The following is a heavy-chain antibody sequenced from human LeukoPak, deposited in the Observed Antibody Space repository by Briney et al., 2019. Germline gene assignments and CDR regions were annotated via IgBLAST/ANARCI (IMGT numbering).Heavy chain of an antibody. D-gene: IGHD4-17*01. V-gene: IGHV3-30*18. CDR2: ISYDGSNK. Sequence: GKSLRLSCAASGFTFSNYGIHWARQAPGKGLEWVAVISYDGSNKYYADSVKGRFTISRDNSRNTLYLQMNSLRAEDTAVYYCAKDGDYVRNYYYYGMDVWGQGTTVTVSS. J-gene: IGHJ6*02. CDR1: GFTFSNYG. CDR3: AKDGDYVRNYYYYGMDV.